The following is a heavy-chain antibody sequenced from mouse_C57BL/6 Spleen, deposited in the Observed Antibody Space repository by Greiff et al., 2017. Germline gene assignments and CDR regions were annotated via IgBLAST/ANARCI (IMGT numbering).Heavy chain of an antibody. CDR2: IYPGSGNT. V-gene: IGHV1-76*01. J-gene: IGHJ1*03. D-gene: IGHD4-1*01. CDR1: GYTFTDYY. CDR3: ARYQAPSNWDVGYFDV. Sequence: QVQLQQSGAELVRPGASVKLSCKASGYTFTDYYINWVKQRPGQGLEWIARIYPGSGNTDYNEKFKGKATLTAKKSSSTAYMQLSSLTSEDSAVYFCARYQAPSNWDVGYFDVWGTGTTVTVSS.